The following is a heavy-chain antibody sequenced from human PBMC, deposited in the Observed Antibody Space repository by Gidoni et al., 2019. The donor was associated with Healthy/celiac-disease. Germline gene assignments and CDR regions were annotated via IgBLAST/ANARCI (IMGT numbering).Heavy chain of an antibody. J-gene: IGHJ4*02. Sequence: QVQLQESGPGLVKPSETLSLTCTFSGGSISSHYWSWIRQPPGKGVEWIGYIYYSGSTKYNPSLKSRVTISVDTSKNQFSLKLSSVTAADTAVYYCARAPRDGYNPDYWGQGTLVTVSS. CDR1: GGSISSHY. CDR2: IYYSGST. CDR3: ARAPRDGYNPDY. V-gene: IGHV4-59*11. D-gene: IGHD5-12*01.